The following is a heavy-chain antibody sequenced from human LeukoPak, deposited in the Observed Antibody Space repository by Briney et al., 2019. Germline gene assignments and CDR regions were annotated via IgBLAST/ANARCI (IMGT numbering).Heavy chain of an antibody. V-gene: IGHV3-23*01. D-gene: IGHD2-15*01. J-gene: IGHJ4*02. CDR2: ISGSGGST. Sequence: PGGSLRLSGIGTGFTFSSDGMGWVRQAPGKGLEWVSAISGSGGSTYYADSVKGRFTISRDNSKNTLYLQMNSLRVEDTAVYYCAKDRGRTWVQVANWGQGTLVTVSS. CDR3: AKDRGRTWVQVAN. CDR1: GFTFSSDG.